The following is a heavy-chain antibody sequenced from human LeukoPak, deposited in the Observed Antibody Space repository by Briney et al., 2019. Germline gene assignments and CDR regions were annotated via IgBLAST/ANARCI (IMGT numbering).Heavy chain of an antibody. CDR3: ARTLPYGDYVSY. CDR2: INPNSGGT. D-gene: IGHD4-17*01. J-gene: IGHJ4*02. CDR1: GYTFTGYY. Sequence: ASVKVSCKASGYTFTGYYMHWVRQAPGQGLEWVGRINPNSGGTNYAQKFQGRVTMTRDTSISTVYMELSRLRSDDTAVYYCARTLPYGDYVSYWGQGTLVTVSS. V-gene: IGHV1-2*06.